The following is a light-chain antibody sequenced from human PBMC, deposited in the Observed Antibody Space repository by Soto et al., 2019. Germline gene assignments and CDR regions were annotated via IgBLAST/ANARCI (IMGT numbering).Light chain of an antibody. CDR1: SSDVGSYNL. CDR2: EGS. J-gene: IGLJ2*01. V-gene: IGLV2-23*01. CDR3: CSYAGSSIHVV. Sequence: QSVLTQPASVSGSPGQSITISCTGTSSDVGSYNLVSWYQQHPGKALKLMIYEGSKRPSGVSNRFSGSKSGNTASLTISGLQAEDEADYYCCSYAGSSIHVVFGGGTKLTVL.